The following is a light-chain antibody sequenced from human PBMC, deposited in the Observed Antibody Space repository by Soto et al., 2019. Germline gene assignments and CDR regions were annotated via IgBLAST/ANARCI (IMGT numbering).Light chain of an antibody. CDR2: YNN. J-gene: IGLJ1*01. CDR3: AAWDASLSACV. V-gene: IGLV1-47*02. CDR1: DSNIGSNS. Sequence: QSALTQPPSASGTAGQVVTISCSGGDSNIGSNSVYWYQHLPRMAPKLLIYYNNQRPSGVPDRFSGSRSGTLASLAIVGLRSEDEAVYYCAAWDASLSACVFGNGTKLTVL.